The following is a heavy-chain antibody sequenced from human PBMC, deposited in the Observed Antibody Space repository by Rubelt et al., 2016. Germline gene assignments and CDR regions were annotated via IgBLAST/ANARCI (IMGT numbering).Heavy chain of an antibody. D-gene: IGHD3-22*01. J-gene: IGHJ4*02. V-gene: IGHV4-39*01. CDR1: GGSISSSSYY. Sequence: QLQLQESGPGLVKPSETLSLTCTVSGGSISSSSYYWGWIRQPPGKGLEWIGSIYYSGSTYYNPSLKSRVTISVDTSKNQFSLKLSSVTAADTAVYYCARRYYDSSGYRSPFDYWGQGTLVTVSS. CDR2: IYYSGST. CDR3: ARRYYDSSGYRSPFDY.